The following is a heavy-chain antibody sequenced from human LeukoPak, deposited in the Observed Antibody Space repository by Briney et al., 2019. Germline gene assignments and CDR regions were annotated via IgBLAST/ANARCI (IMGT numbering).Heavy chain of an antibody. Sequence: PGGSLRLSCAASGFTFSSYWMRWVRQAPGEGPVWVSRINNDGSGTTYADSVKGRFTISRDDAKNTLYLQMNSLRAEDTAVYYCAKDFAFDIWGQGTMATVSS. V-gene: IGHV3-74*01. CDR1: GFTFSSYW. CDR2: INNDGSGT. CDR3: AKDFAFDI. J-gene: IGHJ3*02.